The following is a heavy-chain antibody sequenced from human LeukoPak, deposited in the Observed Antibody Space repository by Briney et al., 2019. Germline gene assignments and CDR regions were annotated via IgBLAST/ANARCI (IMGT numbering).Heavy chain of an antibody. CDR2: IDSSSANI. V-gene: IGHV3-48*02. J-gene: IGHJ3*02. CDR1: EFTFSTYS. CDR3: ARDSSYKYDSSWHAFDI. Sequence: GGSLRLSCAASEFTFSTYSMNWVRQAPGKGLEWVSYIDSSSANIQYASSVKGRFIISRDNAINELNLQVTSLRDEDTAVYYCARDSSYKYDSSWHAFDIWGQGTMVTVSS. D-gene: IGHD6-13*01.